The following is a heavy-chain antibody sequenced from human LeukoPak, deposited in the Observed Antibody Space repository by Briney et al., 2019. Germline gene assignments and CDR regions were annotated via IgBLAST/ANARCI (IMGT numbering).Heavy chain of an antibody. J-gene: IGHJ6*03. V-gene: IGHV3-11*04. D-gene: IGHD2-2*01. CDR3: ARGPAASHYIYMDV. Sequence: GGSLRLSCAVSGFTFSDYYMSWIRQAPGKGLEWVSYISSDDFTTGYADSVKGRFTISRDNAKNSLYLQMNSLRAEDTAVYYCARGPAASHYIYMDVWGKGTTVTVSS. CDR2: ISSDDFTT. CDR1: GFTFSDYY.